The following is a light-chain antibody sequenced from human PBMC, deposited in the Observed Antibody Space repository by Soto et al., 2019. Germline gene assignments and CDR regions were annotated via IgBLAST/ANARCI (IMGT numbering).Light chain of an antibody. V-gene: IGKV3-15*01. CDR1: QSVSSN. CDR2: GAS. J-gene: IGKJ1*01. Sequence: EIVMTQSPATLSVSPGERATLPCRASQSVSSNLAWYQQKPGQAPRLLIYGASTRATGIPARFSGSGSGTEFTLTISTLQSEYSAVYSCQQYNNAPWTFGQGTKVEIK. CDR3: QQYNNAPWT.